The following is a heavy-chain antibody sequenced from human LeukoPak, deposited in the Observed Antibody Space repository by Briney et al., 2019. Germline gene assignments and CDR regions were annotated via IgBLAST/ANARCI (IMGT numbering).Heavy chain of an antibody. CDR2: SYYSGST. D-gene: IGHD7-27*01. CDR3: ARPSGDPLGDY. CDR1: GGSISSSSYY. Sequence: SETLSLSCTVSGGSISSSSYYWGWIRQPPGKGLEWIVSSYYSGSTYYNPSLKSRVTISVDTSKNQFSLKLSSVTAADTAVYYRARPSGDPLGDYWGQGTLVTVSS. V-gene: IGHV4-39*01. J-gene: IGHJ4*02.